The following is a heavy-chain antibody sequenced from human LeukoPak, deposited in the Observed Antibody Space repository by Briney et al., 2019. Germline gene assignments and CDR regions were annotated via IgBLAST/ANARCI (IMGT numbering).Heavy chain of an antibody. CDR2: INHSGGT. D-gene: IGHD1-26*01. CDR1: GGSFSGYY. Sequence: SETLSLTCAVYGGSFSGYYWSWIRQPPGKGLEWIGEINHSGGTNYNPSLKSRVTISVDTSKNQFSLKLSSVTAADTAVYYCARSLLGSYVDYRGQGTLVTVSS. J-gene: IGHJ4*02. CDR3: ARSLLGSYVDY. V-gene: IGHV4-34*01.